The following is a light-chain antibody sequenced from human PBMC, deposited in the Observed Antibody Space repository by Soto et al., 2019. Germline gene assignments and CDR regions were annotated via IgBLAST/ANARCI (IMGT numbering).Light chain of an antibody. J-gene: IGKJ5*01. Sequence: DIQKTQSPSTLSASVGDRVTITCRASQSISSRLAWYQQKPGKAPKLLIYDASSLESGVPARFSGSGSGTDFTLSINSLQPEDFATYYCQQAYSFPITFGQGTRLEI. CDR2: DAS. V-gene: IGKV1-5*01. CDR3: QQAYSFPIT. CDR1: QSISSR.